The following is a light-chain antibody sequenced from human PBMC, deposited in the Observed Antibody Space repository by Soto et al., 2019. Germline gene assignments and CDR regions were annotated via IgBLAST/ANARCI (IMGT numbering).Light chain of an antibody. CDR2: ASF. V-gene: IGKV1D-12*01. Sequence: DIQMTQSPSSVFASVGDRVTITRRASQDISSWLAWYQQKPGKAPKVLIYASFSLQSGVPSRFSGSGSGTDFPLTIISLQPEDFATYYCQQTKSLPLTVGGGTKVEIK. CDR3: QQTKSLPLT. CDR1: QDISSW. J-gene: IGKJ4*01.